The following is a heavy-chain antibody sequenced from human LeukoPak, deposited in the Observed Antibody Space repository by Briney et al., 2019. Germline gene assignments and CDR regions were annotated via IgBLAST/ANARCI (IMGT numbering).Heavy chain of an antibody. CDR3: ARVPKEYYDRNAFDI. CDR2: ISGSGGST. D-gene: IGHD3-22*01. CDR1: GFTFSSYA. Sequence: GGSLRLSCAASGFTFSSYAMSWVRQAPGKGLEWVSAISGSGGSTYHADSVKGRFTISRDNSKNTLYLQMNSLRAEDTAVYYCARVPKEYYDRNAFDIWGQGTMVTVSS. J-gene: IGHJ3*02. V-gene: IGHV3-23*01.